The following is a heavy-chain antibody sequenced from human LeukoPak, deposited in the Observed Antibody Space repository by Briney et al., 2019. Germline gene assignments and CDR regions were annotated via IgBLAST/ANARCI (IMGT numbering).Heavy chain of an antibody. CDR3: ARVGTGGDYTSY. D-gene: IGHD4-17*01. CDR2: INPNSGGT. V-gene: IGHV1-2*06. CDR1: GYTFTGYY. J-gene: IGHJ4*02. Sequence: ASVKVSCKASGYTFTGYYMHWVRQAPGQGLGWMGRINPNSGGTNYAQKFQGRVTMTRDTSISTAYMELSRLRSDDTAVYYCARVGTGGDYTSYWGQGTLVTVSS.